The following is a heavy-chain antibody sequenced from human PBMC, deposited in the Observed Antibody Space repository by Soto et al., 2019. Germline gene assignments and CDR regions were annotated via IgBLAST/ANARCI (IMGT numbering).Heavy chain of an antibody. CDR3: ARNFRAWRLGDFDY. CDR2: IYHSGST. J-gene: IGHJ4*02. V-gene: IGHV4-30-2*01. D-gene: IGHD3-3*01. Sequence: SETLSLTCTVSGGSISSDDYYWSWIRQAPGRGLEWIGYIYHSGSTYYNPSLKSRVTISVDRSKNQFSLKLSSVTDADTAGYYCARNFRAWRLGDFDYWGQGTLVTVSS. CDR1: GGSISSDDYY.